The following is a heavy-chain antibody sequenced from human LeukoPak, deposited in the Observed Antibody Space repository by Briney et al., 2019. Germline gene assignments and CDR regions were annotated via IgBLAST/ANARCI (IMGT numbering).Heavy chain of an antibody. CDR1: GFTFSSYA. CDR2: ISGSGGST. J-gene: IGHJ4*02. Sequence: GGSLRLSCAASGFTFSSYAMSWVRQAPGKGLEWVSAISGSGGSTYYADSVKGRFTISRDNSKNTLYLQMNSPRAEDTAVYYCARGRRITIFGVVIGPFDYWGQGTLVTVSS. D-gene: IGHD3-3*01. CDR3: ARGRRITIFGVVIGPFDY. V-gene: IGHV3-23*01.